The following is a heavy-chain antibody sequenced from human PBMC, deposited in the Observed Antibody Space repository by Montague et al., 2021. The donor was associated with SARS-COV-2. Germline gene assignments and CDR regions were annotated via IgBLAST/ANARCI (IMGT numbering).Heavy chain of an antibody. V-gene: IGHV4-39*01. D-gene: IGHD4-17*01. J-gene: IGHJ4*02. CDR2: ISSSGYT. Sequence: SETLSLTCTVSGGSIRSSSFYWGWIRQPPGKGLEWIGSISSSGYTYYNPSLKSRVTILVDTSKNQFSLKLSSVTAADTAVYYCARDYDDYLDFWGQGNLVTVSS. CDR3: ARDYDDYLDF. CDR1: GGSIRSSSFY.